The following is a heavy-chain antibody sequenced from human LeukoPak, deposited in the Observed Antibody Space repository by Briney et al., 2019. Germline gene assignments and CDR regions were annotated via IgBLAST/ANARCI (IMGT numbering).Heavy chain of an antibody. CDR2: IYPGDSDT. D-gene: IGHD6-13*01. J-gene: IGHJ3*02. Sequence: GESLKISCKGSGYSFTSYWIGLVRQMPGKGLEWMGIIYPGDSDTRYSPSFQGQVTISADKSISTAYLQWSSLKASDTAMYYCASRGIVAAADDAFDIWGQGTMVTVSS. V-gene: IGHV5-51*01. CDR3: ASRGIVAAADDAFDI. CDR1: GYSFTSYW.